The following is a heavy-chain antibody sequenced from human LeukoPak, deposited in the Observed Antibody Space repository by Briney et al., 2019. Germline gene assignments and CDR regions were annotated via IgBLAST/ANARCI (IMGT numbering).Heavy chain of an antibody. V-gene: IGHV1-2*02. CDR2: INPNSGGT. D-gene: IGHD2-8*01. Sequence: ASVRVSCKASGYTFTNHYMHWVRQAPGQGLEWMGWINPNSGGTNYAQKFQGRVTMTRDTSISTAYMELSRLRSDDTAMYYCARVAYCTIGVCVNFDYWGQGTLVTVPS. CDR1: GYTFTNHY. CDR3: ARVAYCTIGVCVNFDY. J-gene: IGHJ4*02.